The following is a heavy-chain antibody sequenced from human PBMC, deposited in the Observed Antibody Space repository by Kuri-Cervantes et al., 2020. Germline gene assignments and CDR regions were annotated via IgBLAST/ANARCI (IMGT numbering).Heavy chain of an antibody. CDR1: GGSISSYY. Sequence: SETLSLTCTVSGGSISSYYWSWIRQPPGKGLEWIGYIYHSGSTYYNPSLKSRVTISVDRSKNQFSLKLSSVTAADMAVYYCARRDYYFDYWGQGTLVTVSS. CDR2: IYHSGST. J-gene: IGHJ4*02. V-gene: IGHV4-59*12. CDR3: ARRDYYFDY.